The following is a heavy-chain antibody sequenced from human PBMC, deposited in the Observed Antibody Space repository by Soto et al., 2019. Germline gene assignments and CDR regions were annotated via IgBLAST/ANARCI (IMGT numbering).Heavy chain of an antibody. J-gene: IGHJ4*02. CDR2: ISAGGDLS. CDR1: GFGFGRNS. CDR3: SKWDGYGDY. V-gene: IGHV3-23*01. Sequence: VQLLESGGDLIHPGGSLRLSCAASGFGFGRNSMTWVRQTPGKGLEWVAGISAGGDLSWHADFVKGRFTISRDNSKNLVYLQMNDLRVDDTAVYFCSKWDGYGDYWGRGALVTVSA. D-gene: IGHD5-12*01.